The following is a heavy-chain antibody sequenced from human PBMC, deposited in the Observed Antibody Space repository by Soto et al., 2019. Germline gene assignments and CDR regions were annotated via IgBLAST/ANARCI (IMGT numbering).Heavy chain of an antibody. V-gene: IGHV3-30*18. Sequence: QGQLVESGGGVVQPGKSLRLSCEGSGFSFSSYGMHWVRQPPGKGLEWVALISYDGDDKFYPDSVKGRFSISRDNSRDTLFLKMAGLRPNDPGVYSCTKAGGKWRPNPDYGMAVWGKGTT. CDR2: ISYDGDDK. CDR3: TKAGGKWRPNPDYGMAV. CDR1: GFSFSSYG. D-gene: IGHD3-16*01. J-gene: IGHJ6*04.